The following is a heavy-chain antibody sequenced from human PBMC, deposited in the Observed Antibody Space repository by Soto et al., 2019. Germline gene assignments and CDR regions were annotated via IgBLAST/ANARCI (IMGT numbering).Heavy chain of an antibody. CDR1: GYTFTSYA. CDR2: INAGNGNT. CDR3: ASEATGYCSSTSCPVYFDY. D-gene: IGHD2-2*01. J-gene: IGHJ4*02. Sequence: ASVKVSCKASGYTFTSYAMHWVRQAPGQRLEWMGWINAGNGNTKYSQKFQGRVTITRDTSASTAYMELSSLRSEDTAVYYCASEATGYCSSTSCPVYFDYWGQGTLVPSPQ. V-gene: IGHV1-3*01.